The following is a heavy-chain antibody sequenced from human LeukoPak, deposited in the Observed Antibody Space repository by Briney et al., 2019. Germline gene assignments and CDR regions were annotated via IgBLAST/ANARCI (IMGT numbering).Heavy chain of an antibody. D-gene: IGHD4-23*01. CDR2: IIPIFGTA. Sequence: SVTVSCKASGGTFSSDAMSWVRQAPGQGLEWMGGIIPIFGTANYAQKFQGRVTITTDESTSTAYMELSSLRSEDTAVYYCARGGTTVVSYYFDYWGQGTLVTVSS. J-gene: IGHJ4*02. CDR1: GGTFSSDA. CDR3: ARGGTTVVSYYFDY. V-gene: IGHV1-69*05.